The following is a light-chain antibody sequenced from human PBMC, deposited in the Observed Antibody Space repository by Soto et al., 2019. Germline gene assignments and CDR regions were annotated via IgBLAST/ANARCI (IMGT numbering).Light chain of an antibody. CDR2: DVS. Sequence: DIQMTQSPSTLSASVGETVTVTCRASQSVSGWLAWYQQKPGKAPYLLISDVSSLERGVPSRSSGSGSGTEFTLTISSLLPDDYATYYCQQYNSYSPWTFGQGTKVDI. CDR1: QSVSGW. CDR3: QQYNSYSPWT. J-gene: IGKJ1*01. V-gene: IGKV1-5*01.